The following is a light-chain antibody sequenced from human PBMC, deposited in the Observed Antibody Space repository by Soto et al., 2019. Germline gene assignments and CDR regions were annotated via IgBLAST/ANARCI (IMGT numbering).Light chain of an antibody. CDR1: QTLRRT. CDR2: GAS. J-gene: IGKJ5*01. CDR3: QQYNNWPPIT. V-gene: IGKV3D-15*01. Sequence: EIVVMQSRGTLSLSPGERATLSCRASQTLRRTYLAWYQQKPGQAPRVLIYGASKRATGIPDRFSGSGSGTEFILTISSVESEDFATYYCQQYNNWPPITFGQGTRLEIK.